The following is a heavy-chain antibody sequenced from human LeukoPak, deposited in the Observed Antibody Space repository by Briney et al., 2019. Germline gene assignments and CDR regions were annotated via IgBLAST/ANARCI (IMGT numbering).Heavy chain of an antibody. CDR2: VYHGGST. CDR1: GDSISTGGYS. J-gene: IGHJ4*02. CDR3: ARDRGFSGYDLAY. D-gene: IGHD5-12*01. V-gene: IGHV4-30-2*01. Sequence: SETLSLTCAVSGDSISTGGYSWSWIRRPPGKGLEWIGYVYHGGSTYYNPSLKSRVTISVDRSKNQFSLMLTSVTAADTAVYYCARDRGFSGYDLAYWGQGILVTVSS.